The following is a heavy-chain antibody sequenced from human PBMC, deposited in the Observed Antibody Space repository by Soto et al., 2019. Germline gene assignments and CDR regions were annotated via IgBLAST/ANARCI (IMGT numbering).Heavy chain of an antibody. D-gene: IGHD3-3*01. CDR2: IYYSGST. Sequence: SETLSLTCTVSGGSISSYYWSWIRQPPGKGLEWIGYIYYSGSTNYNPSLKSRVAISVDTSKNQFSLKLSSVTAADTAVYYCARGSYYDFWSGYSHGKNYYYYGMDVWGQGTTVTVSS. V-gene: IGHV4-59*01. CDR3: ARGSYYDFWSGYSHGKNYYYYGMDV. CDR1: GGSISSYY. J-gene: IGHJ6*02.